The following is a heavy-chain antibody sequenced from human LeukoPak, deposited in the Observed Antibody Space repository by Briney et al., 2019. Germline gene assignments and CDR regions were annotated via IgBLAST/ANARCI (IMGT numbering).Heavy chain of an antibody. CDR1: GYTFTSYG. D-gene: IGHD6-19*01. J-gene: IGHJ5*02. V-gene: IGHV1-18*04. CDR3: ARVVVAGGGNWFDP. Sequence: ASVKVSCKASGYTFTSYGISWVRQAPGQGLEWMGWISPYNGSTNYAQNLRGRVTMTTDTSTSTAYMELRSLRSDDTAVYYCARVVVAGGGNWFDPWGQGTLVTVSS. CDR2: ISPYNGST.